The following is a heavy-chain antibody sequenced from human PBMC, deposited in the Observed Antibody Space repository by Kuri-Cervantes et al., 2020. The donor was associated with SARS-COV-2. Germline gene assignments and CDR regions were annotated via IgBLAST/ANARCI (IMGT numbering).Heavy chain of an antibody. CDR1: GGSISSGDYF. CDR3: ANYYYENRGYYYGWFDP. Sequence: LRLSCTVSGGSISSGDYFWSWIRQPPGKGLEWIGYIYSSGSTYYNPSLKSRVTMSVDRSKNQFSLKLTTVTAADTAVYYCANYYYENRGYYYGWFDPWGQGTLVTVSS. V-gene: IGHV4-30-4*01. CDR2: IYSSGST. J-gene: IGHJ5*02. D-gene: IGHD3-22*01.